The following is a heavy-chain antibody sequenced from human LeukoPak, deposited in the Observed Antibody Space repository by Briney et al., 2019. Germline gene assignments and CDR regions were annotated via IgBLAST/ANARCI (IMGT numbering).Heavy chain of an antibody. J-gene: IGHJ5*02. V-gene: IGHV4-39*01. CDR2: IYYSGST. CDR3: ARHASEYYYDSSGYVSPNWFHP. CDR1: GGSISSSSKY. D-gene: IGHD3-22*01. Sequence: SETLSLTCTVSGGSISSSSKYWGWIRQPPGKGLEWIGSIYYSGSTYYNPSLKSRVTISVDTSKNQFSLKLSSVTAADTAVYYCARHASEYYYDSSGYVSPNWFHPWGQGTLVTVSS.